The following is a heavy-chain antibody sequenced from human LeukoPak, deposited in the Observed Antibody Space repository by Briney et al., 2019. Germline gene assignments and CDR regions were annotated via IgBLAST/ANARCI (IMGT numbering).Heavy chain of an antibody. CDR3: AKVGSSWAYFDY. J-gene: IGHJ4*02. CDR1: GFTVSSNY. CDR2: ISGSGGST. Sequence: GGSLRLSCAASGFTVSSNYRSWVRQAPGKGLEWVSVISGSGGSTYYADSVKGRFTISRDNSKNTLYLQMNSLRAEDTAVYYCAKVGSSWAYFDYWGQGTLVTVSS. D-gene: IGHD6-13*01. V-gene: IGHV3-23*01.